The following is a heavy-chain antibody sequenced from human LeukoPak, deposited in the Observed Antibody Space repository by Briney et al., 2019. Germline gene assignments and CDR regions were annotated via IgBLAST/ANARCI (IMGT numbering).Heavy chain of an antibody. V-gene: IGHV1-69*01. D-gene: IGHD5-18*01. J-gene: IGHJ4*02. CDR1: GGTFSSYA. CDR3: ARGAEIQLWLSLDY. CDR2: IIPIFGTA. Sequence: GASVKVSCKASGGTFSSYAISWVRQAPGQGLEWMGGIIPIFGTANYAQKFQGRVTITADESTSTAYMELSSLRSEDTAVYYCARGAEIQLWLSLDYWGQGTLVTVSS.